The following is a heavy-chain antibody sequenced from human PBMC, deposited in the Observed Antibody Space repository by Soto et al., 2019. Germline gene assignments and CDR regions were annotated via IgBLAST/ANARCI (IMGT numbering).Heavy chain of an antibody. D-gene: IGHD3-22*01. J-gene: IGHJ4*02. CDR1: GFTFGDYA. Sequence: PGGSLRLSCTASGFTFGDYAMSWFRQAPGKGLEWVGFIRSKAYGGTTEYAASVKGRFTISRDDSKSIAYLQMNSLKTEDTAVYYCTRDQKGYDYDSSGSYFDYWGQGTLVTVSS. V-gene: IGHV3-49*03. CDR2: IRSKAYGGTT. CDR3: TRDQKGYDYDSSGSYFDY.